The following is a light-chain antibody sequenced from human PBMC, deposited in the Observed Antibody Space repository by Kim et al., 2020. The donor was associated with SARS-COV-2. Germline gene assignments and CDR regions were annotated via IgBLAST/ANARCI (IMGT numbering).Light chain of an antibody. Sequence: PPGISATRSCRASQSVSSRYLAWYQQKPDQAPRLLIYGASSRPTVIPDRFSGSGSGTDFTLTINRLEPDDFAVYYCQQYGSSPETFGQGTKVDIK. CDR2: GAS. J-gene: IGKJ1*01. CDR1: QSVSSRY. V-gene: IGKV3-20*01. CDR3: QQYGSSPET.